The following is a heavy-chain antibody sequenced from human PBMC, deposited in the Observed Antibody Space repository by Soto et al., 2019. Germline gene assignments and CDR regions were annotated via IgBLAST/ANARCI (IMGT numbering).Heavy chain of an antibody. Sequence: EVQLVESGGVLIQPGGSLKLSCAASGFTVGNNYMSWVRQAPGKGLEWVSLIYSTGTTKYADSVKGRFTVSRDNAKNTLYLKMNSMRAEDTAVYYCARDGRGSGSHDIRFGYWGQGTRVNVSS. CDR2: IYSTGTT. D-gene: IGHD3-10*01. V-gene: IGHV3-53*01. CDR1: GFTVGNNY. CDR3: ARDGRGSGSHDIRFGY. J-gene: IGHJ4*02.